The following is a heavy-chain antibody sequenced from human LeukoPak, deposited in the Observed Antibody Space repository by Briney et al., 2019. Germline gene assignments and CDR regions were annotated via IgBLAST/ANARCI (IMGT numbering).Heavy chain of an antibody. CDR2: IYSSGVT. CDR1: GFTFSTNY. V-gene: IGHV3-66*01. Sequence: GGSLRLSCAASGFTFSTNYMNWVRQAPGKGLEWVAVIYSSGVTYYADSVKGRFTISRDNSKNTVNLHMTSLRTEDTAIYYCARLWSNYGNSFDYWGQGTLVTVAS. J-gene: IGHJ4*02. D-gene: IGHD4-17*01. CDR3: ARLWSNYGNSFDY.